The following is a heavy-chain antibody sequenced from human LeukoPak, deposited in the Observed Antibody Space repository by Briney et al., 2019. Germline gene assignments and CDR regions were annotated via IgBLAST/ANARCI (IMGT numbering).Heavy chain of an antibody. D-gene: IGHD3-10*01. V-gene: IGHV4-31*03. CDR1: GGSISSGGYY. J-gene: IGHJ4*02. CDR2: IYYSGST. Sequence: PSQTLSLTCTVSGGSISSGGYYWSWIRQHPGKGLEWIGYIYYSGSTYYNPSLKSRVTISVDTSKNQFSLKLSSVTAADTAVCYCAKGTEVRGVIAHWGQGTLVTVSS. CDR3: AKGTEVRGVIAH.